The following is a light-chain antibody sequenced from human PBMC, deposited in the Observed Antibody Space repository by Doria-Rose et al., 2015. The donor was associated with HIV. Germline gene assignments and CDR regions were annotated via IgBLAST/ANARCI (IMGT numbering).Light chain of an antibody. J-gene: IGKJ1*01. V-gene: IGKV3-20*01. CDR3: HQYGTSWT. CDR2: DGS. Sequence: TQSPGTLSLSPGERATLPCSASQSFSSTYLAWYQQKPGQAPSLLIYDGSTRATGIPDRFSASGSGTDFTLTINRLEPEDFALYYCHQYGTSWTFGQGTKVEI. CDR1: QSFSSTY.